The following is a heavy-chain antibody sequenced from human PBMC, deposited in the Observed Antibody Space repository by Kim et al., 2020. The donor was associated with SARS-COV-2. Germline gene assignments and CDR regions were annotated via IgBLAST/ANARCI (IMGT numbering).Heavy chain of an antibody. J-gene: IGHJ3*02. V-gene: IGHV3-15*01. CDR2: IKSKTDGGTT. CDR3: TTVALLTYDILTGYYLGNAFDI. D-gene: IGHD3-9*01. CDR1: GFTFSNAW. Sequence: GGSLRLSCAASGFTFSNAWMSWVRQAPGKGLEWVGRIKSKTDGGTTDYAAPVKGRFTISRDDSKNTLYLQMNSLKTEDTAVYYCTTVALLTYDILTGYYLGNAFDIWGQGTMVTVSS.